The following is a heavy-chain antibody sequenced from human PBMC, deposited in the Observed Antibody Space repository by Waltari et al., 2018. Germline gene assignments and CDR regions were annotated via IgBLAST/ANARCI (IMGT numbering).Heavy chain of an antibody. Sequence: QVQLVESGGGVVQPGRSLRLSCAASGFTFSSYAMHWVRQAPGKGLEWVAVISYDGSNKSYADSVKGRFTIARDNSKNTLYLQMNSLRAEDTAVYYCARSRRGSSGYFDHWGQGTLVTVSS. CDR2: ISYDGSNK. CDR3: ARSRRGSSGYFDH. V-gene: IGHV3-30-3*01. J-gene: IGHJ4*02. D-gene: IGHD6-6*01. CDR1: GFTFSSYA.